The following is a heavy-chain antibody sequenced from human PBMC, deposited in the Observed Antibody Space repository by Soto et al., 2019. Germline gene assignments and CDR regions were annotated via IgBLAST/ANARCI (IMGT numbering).Heavy chain of an antibody. Sequence: SETLSLTCTVSGGSISSGSYFWGWIRQPPGKGLEWIGSIYYSGSTSYNPSLRSRVTMSVDTSKNQFSLKLGSVSAADTAVYYCARHTGYSSGKRWFDPWGQGTLVTVSS. CDR3: ARHTGYSSGKRWFDP. CDR2: IYYSGST. V-gene: IGHV4-39*01. CDR1: GGSISSGSYF. D-gene: IGHD6-19*01. J-gene: IGHJ5*02.